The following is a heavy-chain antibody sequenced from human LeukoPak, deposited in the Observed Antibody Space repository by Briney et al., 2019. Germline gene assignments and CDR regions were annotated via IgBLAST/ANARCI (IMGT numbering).Heavy chain of an antibody. CDR2: ISGSGGGT. J-gene: IGHJ4*02. Sequence: GGSLRLSCAASGFTFSSYAMSWVRQAPGKGLEWVSAISGSGGGTYYADSVKGRFTISRDNSKNTLYLQMNSLRAEDTAVYYCARDVGLASGFISGDYNFDYWGQGTLVTVSS. CDR3: ARDVGLASGFISGDYNFDY. V-gene: IGHV3-23*01. D-gene: IGHD4-17*01. CDR1: GFTFSSYA.